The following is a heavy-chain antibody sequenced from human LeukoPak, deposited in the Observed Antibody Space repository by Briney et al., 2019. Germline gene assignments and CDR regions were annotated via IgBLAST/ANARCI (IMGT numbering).Heavy chain of an antibody. Sequence: GSLRLSCAASGFTFSSYEMNWVRQAPGKGLEWVSYISSSGSTIYYADSVKGRFTISRDNAKNSLYLQMNSPRAEDTAVYYCAAQAVAAAGGFDYWGQGTLVTVSS. CDR2: ISSSGSTI. J-gene: IGHJ4*02. CDR3: AAQAVAAAGGFDY. D-gene: IGHD6-13*01. V-gene: IGHV3-48*03. CDR1: GFTFSSYE.